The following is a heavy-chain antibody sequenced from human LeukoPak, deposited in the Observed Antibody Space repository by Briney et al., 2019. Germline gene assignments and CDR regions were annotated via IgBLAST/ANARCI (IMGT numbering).Heavy chain of an antibody. D-gene: IGHD3-9*01. J-gene: IGHJ3*02. CDR2: TYSGGST. CDR3: ARGGGLRYFDWLSENDAFDI. V-gene: IGHV3-53*01. CDR1: GFTVSSNY. Sequence: GGSLRLSCAASGFTVSSNYMNWVRQAPGKGLEWVSVTYSGGSTYYADSVKGRFTISRDNSKNTLYLQMNSLRAEDTAVYYCARGGGLRYFDWLSENDAFDIWGQGTMVTVSS.